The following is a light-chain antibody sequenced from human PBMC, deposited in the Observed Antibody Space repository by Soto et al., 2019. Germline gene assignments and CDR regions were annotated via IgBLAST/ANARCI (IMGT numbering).Light chain of an antibody. CDR3: MQALQGPIT. CDR1: QSLLHSDGNTY. CDR2: LGP. J-gene: IGKJ5*01. V-gene: IGKV2-28*01. Sequence: DVVMTQSPLSLPVTPGEPASSSCRSSQSLLHSDGNTYLDWYLQKPGQSPQLLIYLGPTRASGVPERFSGSGSGTDFTLKISRVEAEDVGVYYCMQALQGPITFGQGTRLEIK.